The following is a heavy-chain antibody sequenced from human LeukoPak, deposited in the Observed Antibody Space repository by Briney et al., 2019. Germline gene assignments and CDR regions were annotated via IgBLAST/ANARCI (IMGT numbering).Heavy chain of an antibody. Sequence: GGSLRLSCAASGFTFSSYSMNWVRQAPGKGLEWVSYISSSSSTIYYADSVKGRFTISRDNSKNTLYLQMNSLRAEDTAVYYCASDLWFGYGDASDIWGQGTMVTVSS. V-gene: IGHV3-48*01. CDR1: GFTFSSYS. CDR3: ASDLWFGYGDASDI. D-gene: IGHD3-10*01. J-gene: IGHJ3*02. CDR2: ISSSSSTI.